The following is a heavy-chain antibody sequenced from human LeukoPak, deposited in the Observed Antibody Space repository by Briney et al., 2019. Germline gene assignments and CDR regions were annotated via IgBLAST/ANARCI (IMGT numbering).Heavy chain of an antibody. CDR3: ASTYDFWSGYYD. CDR2: INPSGGST. V-gene: IGHV1-46*01. J-gene: IGHJ4*02. CDR1: GYTFTSYC. Sequence: ASVKVSCKASGYTFTSYCMHWVRQAPGQGLEWMGIINPSGGSTSYAQKFQGRVTMTRDTSTGTVYMELSSLRSEDTAVYYCASTYDFWSGYYDWGQGTLVTVSS. D-gene: IGHD3-3*01.